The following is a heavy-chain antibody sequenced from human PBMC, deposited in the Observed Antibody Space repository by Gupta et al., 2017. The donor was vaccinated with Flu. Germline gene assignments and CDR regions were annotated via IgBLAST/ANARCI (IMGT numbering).Heavy chain of an antibody. V-gene: IGHV3-48*02. CDR2: ISSSSSSI. J-gene: IGHJ4*02. Sequence: EVQLVESGGGLVQPGGSLRLSCAASGFNFNNYNMYWVRQAPGKALEWVSYISSSSSSIYYADTVEGRFTISRDNAKNSLFLQMNSLRDXDTAVYXCARVFGVAGIDYWGQGILGTGSP. D-gene: IGHD3-3*01. CDR3: ARVFGVAGIDY. CDR1: GFNFNNYN.